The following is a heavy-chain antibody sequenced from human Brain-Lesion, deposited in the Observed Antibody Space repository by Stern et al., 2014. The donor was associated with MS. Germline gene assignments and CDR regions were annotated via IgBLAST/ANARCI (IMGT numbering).Heavy chain of an antibody. J-gene: IGHJ6*02. Sequence: QVQLVQSGPGLVKPSQTLSLSCTVSGGSISSGGYYWSWIRQPAGKGLEWIGRIFNSGSTSYNPSLKSRVTISIDPSKNQFSLRLNPMTAADTAVYYCARGRVVPGFQYYATDVWGQGTTVIVS. CDR3: ARGRVVPGFQYYATDV. CDR2: IFNSGST. V-gene: IGHV4-61*02. D-gene: IGHD2-2*01. CDR1: GGSISSGGYY.